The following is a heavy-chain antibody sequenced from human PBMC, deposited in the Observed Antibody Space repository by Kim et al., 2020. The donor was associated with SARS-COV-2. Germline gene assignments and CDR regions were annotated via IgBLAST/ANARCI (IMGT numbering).Heavy chain of an antibody. J-gene: IGHJ4*02. D-gene: IGHD6-13*01. V-gene: IGHV4-4*07. Sequence: NPSLKSRVSMSVETSKNQFSLNLTSVTAADTAVYYCAREYTGTWYSYIDYWGQGSLVTVSS. CDR3: AREYTGTWYSYIDY.